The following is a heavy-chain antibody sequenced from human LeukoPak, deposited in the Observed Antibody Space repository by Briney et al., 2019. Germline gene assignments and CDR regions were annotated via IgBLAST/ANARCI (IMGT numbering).Heavy chain of an antibody. J-gene: IGHJ5*02. Sequence: SETLSLTCTVSGGSISSYYWSWIRQPPGKGLEWIGYIYYSGSTNYNPSLKSRVTISVDTSKNQFSLKLSSVTAADTAVYYCARRLLWFGEAGWFDPWGQGTQVTVSS. CDR3: ARRLLWFGEAGWFDP. CDR1: GGSISSYY. CDR2: IYYSGST. V-gene: IGHV4-59*01. D-gene: IGHD3-10*01.